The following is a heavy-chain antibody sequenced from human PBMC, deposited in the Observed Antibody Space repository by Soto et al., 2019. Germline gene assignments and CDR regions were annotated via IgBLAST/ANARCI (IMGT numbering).Heavy chain of an antibody. V-gene: IGHV4-4*07. J-gene: IGHJ5*02. CDR2: ISTSGTT. D-gene: IGHD6-19*01. Sequence: SETLSLTCTVSGASISSYFLTWMRQPAGKGLDWIGRISTSGTTNYNPSLKSRVTMSVDTSKNHFSLNLSSVTAADTAVYYCAREAGPDRWFDPWGQGTLVTVS. CDR1: GASISSYF. CDR3: AREAGPDRWFDP.